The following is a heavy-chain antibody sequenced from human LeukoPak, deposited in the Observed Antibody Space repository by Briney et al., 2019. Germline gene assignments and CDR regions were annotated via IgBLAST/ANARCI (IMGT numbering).Heavy chain of an antibody. CDR3: TKRVAEHSGSWYIDM. CDR1: GFTFGSFS. D-gene: IGHD6-13*01. J-gene: IGHJ1*01. V-gene: IGHV3-23*01. Sequence: PGGSLRLSCAASGFTFGSFSMNWVRQAPGKGLEWVSAISGGGEWIFYTDSVKGRFTISRDNSKNTLFLQMNSLRAEDTATYYCTKRVAEHSGSWYIDMWGQGTVVIVSS. CDR2: ISGGGEWI.